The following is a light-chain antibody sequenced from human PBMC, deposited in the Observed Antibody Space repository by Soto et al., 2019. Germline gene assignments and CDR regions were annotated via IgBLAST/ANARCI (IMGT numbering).Light chain of an antibody. Sequence: DIQLTQSPSFLSASVVYIFTITLRASQGISNFLAWFQQKPGRAPKLLIYAASTLESGVPSRFSATVSGTEFSLTITSLQPEDFATYYCQQLFDSPITFGQGTRLENK. V-gene: IGKV1-9*01. CDR2: AAS. CDR3: QQLFDSPIT. J-gene: IGKJ5*01. CDR1: QGISNF.